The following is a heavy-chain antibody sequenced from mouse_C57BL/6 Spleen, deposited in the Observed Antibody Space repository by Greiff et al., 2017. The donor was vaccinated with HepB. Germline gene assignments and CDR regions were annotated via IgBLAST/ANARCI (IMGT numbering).Heavy chain of an antibody. J-gene: IGHJ1*03. V-gene: IGHV5-9-1*02. CDR3: TRYPLYYGSSTGYFDV. Sequence: EVKLVESGEGLVKPGGSLKLSCAASGFTFSSYAMSWVRQTPEKRLEWVAYISSGGDYIYYADTVKGRFTISRDNARNTLYLQMSSLKSEDTAMYYCTRYPLYYGSSTGYFDVWGTGTTVTVSS. D-gene: IGHD1-1*01. CDR1: GFTFSSYA. CDR2: ISSGGDYI.